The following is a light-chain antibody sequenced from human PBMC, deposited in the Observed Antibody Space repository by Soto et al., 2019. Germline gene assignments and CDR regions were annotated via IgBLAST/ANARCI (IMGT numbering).Light chain of an antibody. J-gene: IGKJ1*01. CDR1: QGINSY. CDR2: GAS. CDR3: QQCHSHPLT. Sequence: IRMTQSPSSLSASTGDRVTITCRASQGINSYLAWYQQKPGKAPKLLIFGASTLQSGVPSRFSGSGSGTEFSLTISSLQSEDFANYYCQQCHSHPLTFGQGTKVEIK. V-gene: IGKV1-8*01.